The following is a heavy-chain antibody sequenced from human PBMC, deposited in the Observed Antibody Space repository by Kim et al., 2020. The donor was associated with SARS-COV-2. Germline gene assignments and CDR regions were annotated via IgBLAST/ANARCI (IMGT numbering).Heavy chain of an antibody. D-gene: IGHD6-6*01. J-gene: IGHJ6*01. V-gene: IGHV3-30-3*01. CDR1: GFTFSSYA. CDR3: ARDQVAARPTLVYYYYG. CDR2: ISYDGSNK. Sequence: GGSLRLSCAASGFTFSSYAMHWVRQAPGKGLEWVAVISYDGSNKYYADSVKGRFTIFRDNSKNTLYLQMNSLRAEDTAVYYCARDQVAARPTLVYYYYG.